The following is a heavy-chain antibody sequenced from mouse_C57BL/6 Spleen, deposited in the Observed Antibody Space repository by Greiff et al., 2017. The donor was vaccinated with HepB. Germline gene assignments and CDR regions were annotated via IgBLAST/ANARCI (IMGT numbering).Heavy chain of an antibody. Sequence: QVQLQQSGAELVRPGASVKVSCKASGYTFTDYYINWVKQRPGQGLEWIGRIDPASGNTYYNEKFKGKATLTAEKSSSTAYMQLSSLTSEDSAVYVCARVDNSAVASIDYWGQGTLVTVSS. V-gene: IGHV1-76*01. J-gene: IGHJ4*01. CDR3: ARVDNSAVASIDY. D-gene: IGHD6-1*01. CDR2: IDPASGNT. CDR1: GYTFTDYY.